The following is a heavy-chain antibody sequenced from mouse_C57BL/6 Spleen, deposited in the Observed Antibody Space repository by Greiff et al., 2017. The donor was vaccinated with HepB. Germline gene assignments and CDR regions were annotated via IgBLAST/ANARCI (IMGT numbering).Heavy chain of an antibody. J-gene: IGHJ4*01. Sequence: VQLQQSGAELVKPGASVKISCKASGYAFSSYWMNWVKQRPGKGLEWIGQIYPGDGDTNYNGKFKGKATLTADKSSSTAYMQLSSRTSEDSAVFFCARWGVNWGNYYAMDYWGQGTSVTVSS. D-gene: IGHD4-1*01. CDR3: ARWGVNWGNYYAMDY. V-gene: IGHV1-80*01. CDR2: IYPGDGDT. CDR1: GYAFSSYW.